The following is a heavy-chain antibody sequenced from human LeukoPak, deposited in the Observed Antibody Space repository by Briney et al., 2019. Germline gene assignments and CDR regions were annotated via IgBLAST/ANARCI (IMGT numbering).Heavy chain of an antibody. D-gene: IGHD1-14*01. CDR1: GFTVITND. CDR3: ARGVEPLAANTLAY. V-gene: IGHV3-53*01. Sequence: GGSLRLSCAASGFTVITNDMTWVRQAPGKGLEWVSVLYSDGNTKYADSVQGRFTIYRDNSKNTLYLEMNSLSPDDTAVYYCARGVEPLAANTLAYWGQGTLVTVSS. J-gene: IGHJ4*02. CDR2: LYSDGNT.